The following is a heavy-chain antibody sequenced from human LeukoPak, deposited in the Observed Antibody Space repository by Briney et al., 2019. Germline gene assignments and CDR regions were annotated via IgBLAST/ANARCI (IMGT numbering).Heavy chain of an antibody. CDR3: ARHASYAISPEDFDY. D-gene: IGHD2-8*01. J-gene: IGHJ4*02. V-gene: IGHV4-39*01. Sequence: SETLSLTCTVSGGSISSSSYYWGWIRQPPGKGLEWIGSIYYSGSTYYNPSLKSRVTISVDTSKNQFSLKLSSVTAADTAVYYCARHASYAISPEDFDYWGQGTLVTVSS. CDR2: IYYSGST. CDR1: GGSISSSSYY.